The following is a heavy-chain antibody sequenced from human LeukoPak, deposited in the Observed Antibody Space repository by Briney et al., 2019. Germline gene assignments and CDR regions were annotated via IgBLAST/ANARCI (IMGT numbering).Heavy chain of an antibody. CDR3: AKDQIVGYCSGGSCYPVDY. D-gene: IGHD2-15*01. J-gene: IGHJ4*02. CDR1: GFTFSSYA. V-gene: IGHV3-23*01. CDR2: ISGSGGST. Sequence: QPGGSLRLSCAASGFTFSSYAMSWVRQAPGKGLEWVSAISGSGGSTYYADSVKGRFTISRDNSKNTLYLQMNSLRAEDTAVYYCAKDQIVGYCSGGSCYPVDYWGQGTLVTVSS.